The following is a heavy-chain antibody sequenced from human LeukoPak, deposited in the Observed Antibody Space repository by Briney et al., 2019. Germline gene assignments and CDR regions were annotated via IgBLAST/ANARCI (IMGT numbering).Heavy chain of an antibody. CDR1: GYTFTGYY. Sequence: SMKVSCKASGYTFTGYYMHWVRQAPGQGLEWMGGIIPIFGTANYAQKFQGRVTITADKSTSTAYMELSSLRSEDTAVYYCARSQDYGDYYFDYWGQGTLVTVSS. V-gene: IGHV1-69*06. CDR3: ARSQDYGDYYFDY. J-gene: IGHJ4*02. CDR2: IIPIFGTA. D-gene: IGHD4-17*01.